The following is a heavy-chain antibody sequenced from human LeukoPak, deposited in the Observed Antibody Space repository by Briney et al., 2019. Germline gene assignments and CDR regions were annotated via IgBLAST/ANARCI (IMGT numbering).Heavy chain of an antibody. V-gene: IGHV3-64*01. J-gene: IGHJ3*02. CDR1: GFTFSSYA. Sequence: PGGSLRLSCAASGFTFSSYAMHWVRQAPGKGLEYVSAISSNGGSTYYANSVKGRFTISRDNSKNTLYLQMGSLRAEDMAVYYCARKNDAFDIWGQGTMVTVSS. CDR3: ARKNDAFDI. CDR2: ISSNGGST.